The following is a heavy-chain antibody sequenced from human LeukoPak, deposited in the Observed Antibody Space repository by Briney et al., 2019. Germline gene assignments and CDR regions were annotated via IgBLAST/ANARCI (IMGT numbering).Heavy chain of an antibody. CDR3: ARRGDYEFDY. J-gene: IGHJ4*02. CDR2: IYHSGST. Sequence: TPSETLSLTCTVSGGSISSSSYYWGWIRQPPGKGLEWIGSIYHSGSTYYNPSLKSRVTISVDTSKNQFSLKLSSVTAADTAVYYCARRGDYEFDYWGQGTLVIVSS. D-gene: IGHD4-17*01. CDR1: GGSISSSSYY. V-gene: IGHV4-39*01.